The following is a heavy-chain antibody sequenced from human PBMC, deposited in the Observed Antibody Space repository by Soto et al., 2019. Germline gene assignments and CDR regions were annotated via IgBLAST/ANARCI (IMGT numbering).Heavy chain of an antibody. D-gene: IGHD3-10*01. Sequence: QLHLHESGPGLVKPSETLSLSCSVSGASITRSGFYWAWFRRPPGKELEWIGSMYHTGSTYSKPSLESRLTMSVDTSKSQFSLRLTSMTAADAGVYFCARVRGGDTHVFDFWGQGARVTVSS. J-gene: IGHJ4*02. V-gene: IGHV4-39*01. CDR2: MYHTGST. CDR3: ARVRGGDTHVFDF. CDR1: GASITRSGFY.